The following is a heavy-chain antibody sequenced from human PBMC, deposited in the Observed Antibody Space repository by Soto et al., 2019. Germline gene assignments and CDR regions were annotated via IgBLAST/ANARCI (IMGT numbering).Heavy chain of an antibody. CDR3: ARDPPTGTTLYWAYS. J-gene: IGHJ4*02. CDR1: GFSFSSDS. Sequence: AASGFSFSSDSMGWVRQAPGKGLEWVSSISSSGSFMNYADSVKGRFTISRDNAKNSLYLQMSGLKDEDTAVYYCARDPPTGTTLYWAYSWGKGTLVTVSS. CDR2: ISSSGSFM. V-gene: IGHV3-21*01. D-gene: IGHD1-7*01.